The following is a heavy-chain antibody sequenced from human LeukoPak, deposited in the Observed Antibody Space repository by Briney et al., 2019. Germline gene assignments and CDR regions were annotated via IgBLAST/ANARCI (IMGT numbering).Heavy chain of an antibody. CDR1: GYSISSGYY. V-gene: IGHV4-38-2*02. Sequence: PSETLSLTCAVSGYSISSGYYWGWIRQPPGKGLEWIGSVYHSGSTYYNPSLKSRVTISVDTSKNQFSLKLSSVTAADTAVYYCARDYSTGGEDLWGQGTLVTVSS. CDR3: ARDYSTGGEDL. CDR2: VYHSGST. J-gene: IGHJ4*02. D-gene: IGHD3-16*01.